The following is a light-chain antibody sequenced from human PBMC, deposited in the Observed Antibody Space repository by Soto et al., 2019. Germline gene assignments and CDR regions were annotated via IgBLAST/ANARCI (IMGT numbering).Light chain of an antibody. Sequence: EIVLTQSPGTLPLSPGERATLSCRASQSVSASSLTWYQQRPGQAPRLLIYGAPSRATGIPDRFSGSGSGTDFTLTISRLEPEDFAVYYCQQYGSSPVTFGPGTKVEIK. CDR3: QQYGSSPVT. V-gene: IGKV3-20*01. J-gene: IGKJ1*01. CDR1: QSVSASS. CDR2: GAP.